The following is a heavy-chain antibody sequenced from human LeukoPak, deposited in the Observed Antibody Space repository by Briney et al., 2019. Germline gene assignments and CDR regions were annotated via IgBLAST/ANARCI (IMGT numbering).Heavy chain of an antibody. CDR2: IYYGGST. J-gene: IGHJ4*02. D-gene: IGHD6-13*01. CDR1: GGSVTSTN. V-gene: IGHV4-4*02. Sequence: SETLSLTCDVSGGSVTSTNWWTWVRQPPGKGLEWIGYIYYGGSTNYNPSLKSRVTISIDTSKNQFSLKVSSVTAADTAVYYCARAKAAAGIDYFDYWGQGTLVTVSS. CDR3: ARAKAAAGIDYFDY.